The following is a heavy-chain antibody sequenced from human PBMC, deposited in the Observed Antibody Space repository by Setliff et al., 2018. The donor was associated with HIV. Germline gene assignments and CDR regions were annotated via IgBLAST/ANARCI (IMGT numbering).Heavy chain of an antibody. J-gene: IGHJ4*02. CDR3: ARHYTSGWLLYYYFDY. Sequence: PGESLKISCAASGFTFDDYGMSWVRQPPGKGLEWVSGINWNGGSTGYADSVKGRFTISRDNVKNSLYLQMNSLRAEDTALYYCARHYTSGWLLYYYFDYWGQGTLVTVSS. CDR1: GFTFDDYG. V-gene: IGHV3-20*04. D-gene: IGHD6-19*01. CDR2: INWNGGST.